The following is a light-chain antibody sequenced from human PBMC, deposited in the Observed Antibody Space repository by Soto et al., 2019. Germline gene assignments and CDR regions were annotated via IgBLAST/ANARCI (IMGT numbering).Light chain of an antibody. CDR3: QLYDTSPSLT. J-gene: IGKJ4*01. CDR1: QSVGSSY. CDR2: GAS. V-gene: IGKV3-20*01. Sequence: EIVLTQSPGTLSLSPGERATLSCRTSQSVGSSYLAWYQQKPGQAPRLPIYGASNRATGIPDRFSGGGSGTDFTLTISRLEPEDFAVYYCQLYDTSPSLTFGGGTKVEI.